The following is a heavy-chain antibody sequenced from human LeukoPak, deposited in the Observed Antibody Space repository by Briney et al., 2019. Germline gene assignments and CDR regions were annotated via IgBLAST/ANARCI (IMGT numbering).Heavy chain of an antibody. Sequence: GGSLRLSCAASGFTFSSSAMSWVRQVPGKGLEWVSGISASGGGTYYADSVRGRFTISRDNSKNTLYVQMNSLRDEDTAVYYCAKDSTGVYDSSGYYPFDYWGQGTLVTVSS. CDR3: AKDSTGVYDSSGYYPFDY. V-gene: IGHV3-23*01. CDR1: GFTFSSSA. D-gene: IGHD3-22*01. J-gene: IGHJ4*02. CDR2: ISASGGGT.